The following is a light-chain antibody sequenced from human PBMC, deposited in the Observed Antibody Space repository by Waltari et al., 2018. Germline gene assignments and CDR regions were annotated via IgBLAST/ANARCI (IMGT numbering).Light chain of an antibody. V-gene: IGLV2-14*03. Sequence: QSALTQPASLSWSPGQSFTISSTGPYTYFVCFHYVSWYQQHPGKAPKLIIYDVTQRPSGVSDRFSGSKSGNMASLTISGLQADDEADYHCCSYSGSSTSVVLGGGTKLTVL. CDR3: CSYSGSSTSVV. CDR2: DVT. J-gene: IGLJ2*01. CDR1: YTYFVCFHY.